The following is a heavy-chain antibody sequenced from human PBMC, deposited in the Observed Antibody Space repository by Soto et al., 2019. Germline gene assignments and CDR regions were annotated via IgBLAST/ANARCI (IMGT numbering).Heavy chain of an antibody. J-gene: IGHJ4*02. Sequence: SETLSLTCTASGDSMGTGGHYYNWIRQVPGKGLEWIGYIYYSGATHYSPSLRARATISRDTSKNQFSLTLISVTAADTALYYCARDKDLQPTVWGYWGQGIQVTVSS. CDR1: GDSMGTGGHY. CDR2: IYYSGAT. V-gene: IGHV4-31*03. D-gene: IGHD7-27*01. CDR3: ARDKDLQPTVWGY.